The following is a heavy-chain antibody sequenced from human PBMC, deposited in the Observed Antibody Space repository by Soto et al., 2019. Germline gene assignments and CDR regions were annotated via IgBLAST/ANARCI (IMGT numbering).Heavy chain of an antibody. J-gene: IGHJ4*02. Sequence: EVQLVESGGGLVQTGGSLRLSCAASGFTFSDDYMDWVRQAPVKGLEWVGRIRNQAKSYTTDYAASVKGRLSISRDDLENSLYLQVIRVRTEKTVVLRCVTERLNGDYLGSRGQGPLVPVSP. CDR2: IRNQAKSYTT. V-gene: IGHV3-72*01. CDR3: VTERLNGDYLGS. CDR1: GFTFSDDY. D-gene: IGHD4-17*01.